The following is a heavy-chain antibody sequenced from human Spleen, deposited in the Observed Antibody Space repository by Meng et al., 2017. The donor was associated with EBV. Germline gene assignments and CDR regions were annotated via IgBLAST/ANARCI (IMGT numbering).Heavy chain of an antibody. J-gene: IGHJ4*02. Sequence: VVESGGVLVETGGSLTLSCGASVFTFRNYALHWVRQAPGKGLEWVADISYDGSNKYYADSVKGRFTISRDNSKNTLYLQTNSLRAEDTAVYYCARSRVSYDYLDYWGQGTLVTVSS. D-gene: IGHD1-26*01. CDR1: VFTFRNYA. CDR3: ARSRVSYDYLDY. V-gene: IGHV3-30-3*01. CDR2: ISYDGSNK.